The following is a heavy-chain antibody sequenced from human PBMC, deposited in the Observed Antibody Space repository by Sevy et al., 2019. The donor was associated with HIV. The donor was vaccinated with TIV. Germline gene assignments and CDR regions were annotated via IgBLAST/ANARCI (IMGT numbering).Heavy chain of an antibody. V-gene: IGHV3-21*01. CDR2: ISSSSSYI. CDR1: GFTFSSYD. J-gene: IGHJ3*02. Sequence: GGSLRLSCVASGFTFSSYDMHWVRQAPGKGLEWVSSISSSSSYIYYADSVKGRFTISRDNAKNSLYLQMNSLRAEDTAVYYCARDRGHPNGRLGAFDIWGQGTMVTVSS. D-gene: IGHD1-26*01. CDR3: ARDRGHPNGRLGAFDI.